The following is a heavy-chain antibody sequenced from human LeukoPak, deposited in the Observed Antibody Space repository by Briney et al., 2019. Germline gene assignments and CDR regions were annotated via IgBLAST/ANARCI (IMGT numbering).Heavy chain of an antibody. CDR3: AKDRGTVRGVTWDY. CDR2: ISAIGGTT. D-gene: IGHD3-10*01. Sequence: PGGSLRLSCAASGFSFSNYAVSWVRQAPGKGPEWVSTISAIGGTTYYADSVKGRFTISRDNSKNTLFLQMNSLRAEDTAVYFCAKDRGTVRGVTWDYWGQGTLIAVSS. J-gene: IGHJ4*02. CDR1: GFSFSNYA. V-gene: IGHV3-23*01.